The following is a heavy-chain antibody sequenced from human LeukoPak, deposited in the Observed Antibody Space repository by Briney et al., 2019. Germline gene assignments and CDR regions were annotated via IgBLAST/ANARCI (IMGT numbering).Heavy chain of an antibody. CDR1: GFTFSSYS. D-gene: IGHD4-23*01. Sequence: GGSLRLSCAASGFTFSSYSMNWVRQAPGKGLEWVSSISSSSSYIYYADSVKGRFTISRDNAKNSLYLQMNSLRAEDTAVYYCARGEGYGGQNWYFDLWGRGTLVTVSS. J-gene: IGHJ2*01. V-gene: IGHV3-21*01. CDR3: ARGEGYGGQNWYFDL. CDR2: ISSSSSYI.